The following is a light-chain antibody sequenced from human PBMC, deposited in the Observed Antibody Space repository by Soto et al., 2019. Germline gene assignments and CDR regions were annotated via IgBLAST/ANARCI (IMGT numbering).Light chain of an antibody. Sequence: QSVLTQPASVSGSPGQSITISCTGSTNDVGGHTLVSWYQHHPGKAPQLVIFDVSSRPPGVSHRFSGSKSGNTASLTISGLQSEDEADYYCCSYAVGNTLVFGGGTKLTVL. J-gene: IGLJ3*02. V-gene: IGLV2-14*01. CDR3: CSYAVGNTLV. CDR2: DVS. CDR1: TNDVGGHTL.